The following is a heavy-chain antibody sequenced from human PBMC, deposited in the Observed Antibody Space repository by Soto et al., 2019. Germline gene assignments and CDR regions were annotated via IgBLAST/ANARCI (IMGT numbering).Heavy chain of an antibody. J-gene: IGHJ4*02. V-gene: IGHV2-70*11. CDR3: AGIGYCSSASCGYFDY. Sequence: SGPTLVNPTQTLTLTCTFCGFSLSTSGMCVSWIRQPPGKALEWLARIDWDDDKYYSTSLKTRLTISKDTSTNQVVLTMTNMDPVDTATYYCAGIGYCSSASCGYFDYWGQGTLVTVSS. CDR1: GFSLSTSGMC. CDR2: IDWDDDK. D-gene: IGHD2-2*03.